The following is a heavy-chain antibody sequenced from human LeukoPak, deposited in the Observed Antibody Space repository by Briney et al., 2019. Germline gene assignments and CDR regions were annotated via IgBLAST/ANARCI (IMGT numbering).Heavy chain of an antibody. CDR3: ARADFSSGYST. J-gene: IGHJ5*02. CDR2: ISSSSSYI. V-gene: IGHV3-21*01. D-gene: IGHD3-22*01. Sequence: PGGSLRLSCAASGFTFDDYGMSWVRQAPGKGLEWVSSISSSSSYIYYADSVKGRFTISRDNAKNSLYLQMNSLRAEDTAVYYCARADFSSGYSTWSQGTLVTVSS. CDR1: GFTFDDYG.